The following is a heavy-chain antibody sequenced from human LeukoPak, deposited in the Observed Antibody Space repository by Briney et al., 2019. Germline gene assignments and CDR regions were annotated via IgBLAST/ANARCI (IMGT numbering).Heavy chain of an antibody. V-gene: IGHV3-23*01. Sequence: GGSLRLSCAASGFTFNTYAMNWVRQAPGKGLEWVSVITGNAGLIAYADSVRGRFTISRDNSKNMLYLQMNSLIAEDTAVYYCAKDRTPDGYYSIDYWGQGTPVTVSS. CDR2: ITGNAGLI. J-gene: IGHJ4*02. CDR3: AKDRTPDGYYSIDY. D-gene: IGHD3-22*01. CDR1: GFTFNTYA.